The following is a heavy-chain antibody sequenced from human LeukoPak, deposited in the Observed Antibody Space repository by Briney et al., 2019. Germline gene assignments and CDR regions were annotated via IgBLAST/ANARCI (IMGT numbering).Heavy chain of an antibody. J-gene: IGHJ3*02. CDR1: GFTFSNYA. V-gene: IGHV3-23*01. D-gene: IGHD2-2*01. Sequence: GGSLRLSCAASGFTFSNYAMTWVRQAPGKGLEWVSVVDGSAGSTYYADSVKGRFTISRDNSKNTLYLQMNSLRAEDTAVYYCAKVECSSTSCHHDAFDIWGQGTMVTVSS. CDR2: VDGSAGST. CDR3: AKVECSSTSCHHDAFDI.